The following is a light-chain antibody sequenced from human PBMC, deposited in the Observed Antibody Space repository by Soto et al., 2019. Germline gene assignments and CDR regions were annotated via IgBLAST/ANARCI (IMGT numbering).Light chain of an antibody. J-gene: IGLJ3*02. Sequence: QSVLTQPASVSESPGQSITISCTGTSSDVGIYSLVSWYQQHPGKVPKLMIFDVTKRPSGVSDRFSGSKSGTTASLTISGLRAEDEADYYCCSYAGSNTGVFGGGTKVTVL. CDR3: CSYAGSNTGV. V-gene: IGLV2-23*02. CDR1: SSDVGIYSL. CDR2: DVT.